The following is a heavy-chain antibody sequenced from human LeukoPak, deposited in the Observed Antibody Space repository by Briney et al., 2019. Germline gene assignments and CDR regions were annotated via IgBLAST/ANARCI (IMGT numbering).Heavy chain of an antibody. J-gene: IGHJ4*02. V-gene: IGHV3-23*01. D-gene: IGHD1-26*01. CDR1: GFTSTNYA. CDR3: AKEGGSYPAHFDY. Sequence: PRGSLRLSCAASGFTSTNYAMNRVRQAPGKGLEWVSVLIGSSGSTDYADSVKGRFTISRDTSKNTLFLQMHCLRAEDTALYYCAKEGGSYPAHFDYWGQGTLVTVSS. CDR2: LIGSSGST.